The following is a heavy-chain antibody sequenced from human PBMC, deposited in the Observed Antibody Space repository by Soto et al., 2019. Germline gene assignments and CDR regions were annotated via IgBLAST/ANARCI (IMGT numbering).Heavy chain of an antibody. Sequence: GESLKISCKGSGYTFTSFSITWVRQMPGKGLEWLGRIDPSDSYTNYGPSFQGHVTISADKSISTAYLQWGSLKASDTAMYYCARHVPYSSGWYYFDYWGHGALVTVSS. V-gene: IGHV5-10-1*01. J-gene: IGHJ4*01. CDR2: IDPSDSYT. CDR1: GYTFTSFS. CDR3: ARHVPYSSGWYYFDY. D-gene: IGHD6-19*01.